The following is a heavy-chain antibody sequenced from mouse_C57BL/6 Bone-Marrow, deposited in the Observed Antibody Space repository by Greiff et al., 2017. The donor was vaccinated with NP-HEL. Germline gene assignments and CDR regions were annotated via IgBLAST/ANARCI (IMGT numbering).Heavy chain of an antibody. Sequence: EVQLQQSVAELVRPGASVKLSCTASGFNIKNTYMHWVKLRPEQGLEWIGRIDPANGNTKYAPPFQGKATITADTSSNTAYLQLSSLTSEDTAIYYCARSDYYGSSWFAYWGQGTLVTVSA. D-gene: IGHD1-1*01. CDR1: GFNIKNTY. V-gene: IGHV14-3*01. CDR3: ARSDYYGSSWFAY. J-gene: IGHJ3*01. CDR2: IDPANGNT.